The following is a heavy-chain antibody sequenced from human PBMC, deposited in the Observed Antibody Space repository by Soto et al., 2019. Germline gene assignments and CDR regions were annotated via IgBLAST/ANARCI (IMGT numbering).Heavy chain of an antibody. CDR2: ISPNNGNT. Sequence: ASVKVSCKASGYTFTRYGFSWVRQAPGQGLEWMGWISPNNGNTNYVKKLQGRVSMTTDTSTSTAYMELRSLRSDDTAVYYCARDYYYASWTYYTLRYFDYCGQGTLVTVSS. J-gene: IGHJ4*02. CDR1: GYTFTRYG. CDR3: ARDYYYASWTYYTLRYFDY. V-gene: IGHV1-18*01. D-gene: IGHD3-10*01.